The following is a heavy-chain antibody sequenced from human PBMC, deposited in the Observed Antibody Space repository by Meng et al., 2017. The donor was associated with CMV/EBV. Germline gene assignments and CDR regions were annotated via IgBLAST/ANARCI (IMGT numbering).Heavy chain of an antibody. CDR3: AAYCSSTSCYI. V-gene: IGHV3-21*01. CDR2: ISSSSRYI. J-gene: IGHJ4*02. Sequence: GGSLRLSCAASGFTFSSYSMNWVRQAPGKGLEWVSSISSSSRYIYYADSVKGRFTISRDNAKNSLYLQMNSLRAEDTAVYYCAAYCSSTSCYIWGQGTLVTVSS. CDR1: GFTFSSYS. D-gene: IGHD2-2*02.